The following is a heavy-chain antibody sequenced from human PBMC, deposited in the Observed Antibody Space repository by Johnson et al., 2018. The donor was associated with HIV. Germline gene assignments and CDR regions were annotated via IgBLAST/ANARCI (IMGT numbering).Heavy chain of an antibody. V-gene: IGHV3-30*02. CDR1: GFTFSSYG. J-gene: IGHJ3*02. CDR2: IRYDGSNK. D-gene: IGHD6-25*01. CDR3: ATIAAHGAAFDI. Sequence: QVQLVESGGGVVQPGGSLRLSCAASGFTFSSYGMHWVRQAPGKGLEWVAFIRYDGSNKYHADSVKGRFTISRDNSNNTLYLQMNSLRPEDTSAYYCATIAAHGAAFDIWGQGTVVTVSS.